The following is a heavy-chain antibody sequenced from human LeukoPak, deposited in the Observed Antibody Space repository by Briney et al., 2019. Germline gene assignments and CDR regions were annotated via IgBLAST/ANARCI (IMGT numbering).Heavy chain of an antibody. CDR2: IYSGGST. V-gene: IGHV3-53*01. CDR3: VKDFGRIRGTPDS. CDR1: GFTVSNNY. Sequence: GGSLRLSCAASGFTVSNNYMSWVRQAPGKGLEWVSVIYSGGSTYYADSVKGRFTISRDTSKNTLSLQMNSLRAEDTAVYYCVKDFGRIRGTPDSWGQGTLVTVSS. J-gene: IGHJ4*02. D-gene: IGHD3-3*01.